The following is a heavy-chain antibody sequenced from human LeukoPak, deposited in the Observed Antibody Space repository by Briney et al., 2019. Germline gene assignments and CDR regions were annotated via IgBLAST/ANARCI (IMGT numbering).Heavy chain of an antibody. Sequence: PSETLSLTCTVSGGSISSYYWSWIRQPAGKGLEWNGRIYTSGSTNYNPSLKSRVTISVDKSKNQFSLKLSSVTAADTAVYYCARQGATALDYYYYYMDVWGKGTTVAVSS. CDR3: ARQGATALDYYYYYMDV. CDR1: GGSISSYY. V-gene: IGHV4-4*07. J-gene: IGHJ6*03. D-gene: IGHD1-26*01. CDR2: IYTSGST.